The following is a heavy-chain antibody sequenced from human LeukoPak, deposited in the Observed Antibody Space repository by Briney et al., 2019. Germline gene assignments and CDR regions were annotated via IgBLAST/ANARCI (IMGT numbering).Heavy chain of an antibody. D-gene: IGHD2-2*01. CDR3: ARDNVVTAGIEFGY. CDR2: IIPIFGIA. J-gene: IGHJ4*02. Sequence: SVKVSCKASGGTFSSYAISWVRQAPGQGLEWMGGIIPIFGIANYAQKFQGRVTITTDESTSTAYMELSSLRSEDTAVYYCARDNVVTAGIEFGYWGQGTLVAVSS. CDR1: GGTFSSYA. V-gene: IGHV1-69*05.